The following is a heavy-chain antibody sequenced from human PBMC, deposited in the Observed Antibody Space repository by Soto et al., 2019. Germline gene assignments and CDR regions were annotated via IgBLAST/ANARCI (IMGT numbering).Heavy chain of an antibody. CDR2: ISSSSSYI. CDR1: GFTFSSYS. CDR3: ARESDDYIWGSYRYNYYFDY. V-gene: IGHV3-21*01. J-gene: IGHJ4*02. D-gene: IGHD3-16*02. Sequence: GGALRLSFAASGFTFSSYSINWVRQAPGKGLEGVSSISSSSSYIYYADSVKGRFTISRDNAKNSLYLQMSSLRAEDTAVYYCARESDDYIWGSYRYNYYFDYWGQGTLVTVSS.